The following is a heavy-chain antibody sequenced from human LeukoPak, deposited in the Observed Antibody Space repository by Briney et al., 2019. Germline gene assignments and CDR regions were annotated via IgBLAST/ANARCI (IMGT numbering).Heavy chain of an antibody. CDR3: ARDGGEAAAGTYGWFDP. V-gene: IGHV1-69*06. D-gene: IGHD6-13*01. J-gene: IGHJ5*02. CDR1: GGTFSSYA. CDR2: IIPIFGTA. Sequence: GASVKVSCKASGGTFSSYAISWVRQAPGQGLEWMGGIIPIFGTANYAQKFQGRVTITADKSTSTAYMELSSLRSEDTAMYYCARDGGEAAAGTYGWFDPWGQGTLVTVSS.